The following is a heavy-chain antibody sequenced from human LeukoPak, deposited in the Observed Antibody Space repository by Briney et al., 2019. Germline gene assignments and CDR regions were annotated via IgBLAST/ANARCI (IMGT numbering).Heavy chain of an antibody. CDR1: GGSISSSSCY. CDR2: IYYSGST. V-gene: IGHV4-39*01. J-gene: IGHJ4*02. D-gene: IGHD3-10*01. Sequence: KPSETLSLTCTVSGGSISSSSCYWGWIRQPPGKGLEWIGSIYYSGSTYYNPSLKSRVTISVDTSKNQFSLKLSSVTAADTAVYYCASYGSGSYYWAAFDYWGQGTLVTVSS. CDR3: ASYGSGSYYWAAFDY.